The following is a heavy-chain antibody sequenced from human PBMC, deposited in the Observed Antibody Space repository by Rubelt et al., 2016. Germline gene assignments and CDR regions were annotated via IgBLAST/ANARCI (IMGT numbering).Heavy chain of an antibody. J-gene: IGHJ5*02. D-gene: IGHD6-13*01. CDR1: GGSISSSSYY. CDR2: INHSGST. CDR3: GSRIAAAGTNNWFDP. V-gene: IGHV4-39*07. Sequence: QLQLQESGPGLVKPSETLSLTCTVSGGSISSSSYYWGWIRQPPGKGLEWIGEINHSGSTNYNPSLKSRVTISVDTSKNQFSLKLSSVTAADTAVYYCGSRIAAAGTNNWFDPWGQGTLVAVSS.